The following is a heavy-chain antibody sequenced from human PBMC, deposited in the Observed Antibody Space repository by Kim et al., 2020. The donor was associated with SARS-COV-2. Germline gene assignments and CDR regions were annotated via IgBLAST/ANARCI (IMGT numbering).Heavy chain of an antibody. V-gene: IGHV3-15*01. J-gene: IGHJ4*02. Sequence: DYAAPVKGRFTISRDDSQNTLYLQMKSLKTEDTAVYYCTTDYQSWDIVPRHWGQGTLVTVSS. CDR3: TTDYQSWDIVPRH. D-gene: IGHD2-8*01.